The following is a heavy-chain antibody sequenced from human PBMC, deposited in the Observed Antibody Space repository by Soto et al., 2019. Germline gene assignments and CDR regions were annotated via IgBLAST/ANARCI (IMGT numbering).Heavy chain of an antibody. V-gene: IGHV1-69*13. Sequence: ASVKVSCKASGGTFSSYAISWVRQAPGQGLEWMGGIIPIFGTANYAQKFQGRVTITADESTSTAYMGLSSLRSEDTAVYYCARDGGRYSYGGDHHYTLNYWGQGTLVTVSS. CDR3: ARDGGRYSYGGDHHYTLNY. CDR2: IIPIFGTA. D-gene: IGHD5-18*01. CDR1: GGTFSSYA. J-gene: IGHJ4*02.